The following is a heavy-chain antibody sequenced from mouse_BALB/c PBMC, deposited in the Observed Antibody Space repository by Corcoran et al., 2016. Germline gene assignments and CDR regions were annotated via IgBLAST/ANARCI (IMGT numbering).Heavy chain of an antibody. CDR1: GYSFTGYT. CDR2: INPYNGGT. J-gene: IGHJ3*01. D-gene: IGHD2-4*01. CDR3: ARGSTMITTAWFAY. V-gene: IGHV1-18*01. Sequence: EVQLQQSGPELVKPGASLKISCKASGYSFTGYTMNWMKQSHGKNLEWIGLINPYNGGTSYNQKFKGKATLTIDKSSSTASMELLSLTSEDSAVYDCARGSTMITTAWFAYWGQGTLVTVS.